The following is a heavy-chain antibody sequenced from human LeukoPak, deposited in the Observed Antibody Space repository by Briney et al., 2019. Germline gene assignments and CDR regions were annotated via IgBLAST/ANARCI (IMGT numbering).Heavy chain of an antibody. CDR1: GFTFSRYW. J-gene: IGHJ4*02. Sequence: PGGSLRLSCAASGFTFSRYWMSWVRQAPGKGLEWISYISTTGTTMYYADSVKGRFAISRDNAKSSLYLQMNSLRDEDTAVYYCARVWQDYSGVDYWGQGTLVTVSS. D-gene: IGHD2-21*01. CDR2: ISTTGTTM. CDR3: ARVWQDYSGVDY. V-gene: IGHV3-48*02.